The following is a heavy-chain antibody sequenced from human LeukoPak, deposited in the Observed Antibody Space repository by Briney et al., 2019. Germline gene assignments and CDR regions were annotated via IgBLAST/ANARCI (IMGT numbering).Heavy chain of an antibody. CDR2: IYTSGST. V-gene: IGHV4-61*02. CDR1: GGSISSDSYY. Sequence: SGTLSLTCTVSGGSISSDSYYWSWIRQPAGKGLEWLGRIYTSGSTKYNPSLKSRVTISVDTSKNQFSLRLNSVTAADTAVYYCARGPPGGYDYRSGFYYYYYMDVWGKGTTVTVSS. CDR3: ARGPPGGYDYRSGFYYYYYMDV. D-gene: IGHD5-12*01. J-gene: IGHJ6*03.